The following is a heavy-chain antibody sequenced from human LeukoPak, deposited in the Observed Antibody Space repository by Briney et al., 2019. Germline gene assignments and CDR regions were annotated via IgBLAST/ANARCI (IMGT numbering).Heavy chain of an antibody. CDR2: IWYDGSNK. CDR3: ARDIEIST. J-gene: IGHJ3*01. D-gene: IGHD1-26*01. V-gene: IGHV3-33*01. Sequence: PGRSLRLSCAASGFTFSNYGMHRVRQAPGKGLEWVALIWYDGSNKYYADSVKGRFTVSRDNSKDTLYLQMNSLRAEDTAIYHCARDIEISTWGLGTMVTVSS. CDR1: GFTFSNYG.